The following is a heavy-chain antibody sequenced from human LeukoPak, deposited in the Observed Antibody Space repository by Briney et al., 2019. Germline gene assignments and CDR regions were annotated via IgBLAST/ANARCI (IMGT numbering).Heavy chain of an antibody. CDR1: GGSFSSHY. J-gene: IGHJ6*03. D-gene: IGHD3-22*01. CDR3: ALDSSGYYPRYYYYMDV. CDR2: INPRGST. Sequence: SSETLSLTCGVSGGSFSSHYWTWIRQPPGKGLEWIGEINPRGSTNYNPSLKSRVTISVDTSKNQFSLKLSSVTAADTAVYYCALDSSGYYPRYYYYMDVWGKGTTVTVSS. V-gene: IGHV4-34*01.